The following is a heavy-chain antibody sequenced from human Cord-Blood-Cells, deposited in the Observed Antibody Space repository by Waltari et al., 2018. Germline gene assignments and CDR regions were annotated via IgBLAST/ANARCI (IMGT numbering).Heavy chain of an antibody. CDR1: GFTVRSHY. CDR3: ARVGGSGSYNWFDP. CDR2: IYSGGST. D-gene: IGHD3-10*01. V-gene: IGHV3-53*01. J-gene: IGHJ5*02. Sequence: EVQLVESGGGLIQPGGSLRLSCAASGFTVRSHYMSWSPQAPGQGLEWVAVIYSGGSTYYADSVKGRFTISRDNSKNPLYLQMNSLRAEDTAVYYCARVGGSGSYNWFDPWGQGTLVTVSS.